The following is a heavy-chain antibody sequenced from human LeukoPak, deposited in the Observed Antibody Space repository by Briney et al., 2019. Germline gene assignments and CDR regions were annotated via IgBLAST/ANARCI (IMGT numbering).Heavy chain of an antibody. V-gene: IGHV3-21*04. CDR3: AKEVGAAAGSPYYYYYMDV. Sequence: GGSLRLSCAASGFTFSSYTMNWVRQAPGKGLEWVSSITSSSSYIYYADSVKGRFTISRDNAKNSLYLQMNSLRAEDTAVYYCAKEVGAAAGSPYYYYYMDVWGKGTTVTISS. CDR2: ITSSSSYI. D-gene: IGHD6-13*01. J-gene: IGHJ6*03. CDR1: GFTFSSYT.